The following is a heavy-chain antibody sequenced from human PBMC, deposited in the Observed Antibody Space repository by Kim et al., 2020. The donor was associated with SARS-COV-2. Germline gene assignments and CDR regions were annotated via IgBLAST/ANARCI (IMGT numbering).Heavy chain of an antibody. CDR1: GGSISSSSYY. CDR3: ARRRSRFGEFLPFDY. CDR2: IYYSGST. J-gene: IGHJ4*02. V-gene: IGHV4-39*01. D-gene: IGHD3-10*01. Sequence: SETLSLTCTVSGGSISSSSYYWGWIRQPPGKGLEWIGSIYYSGSTYYNPSLKSRVTISVDTSKNQFSLKLSSVTAADTAVYYCARRRSRFGEFLPFDYWGRGTLVTVSS.